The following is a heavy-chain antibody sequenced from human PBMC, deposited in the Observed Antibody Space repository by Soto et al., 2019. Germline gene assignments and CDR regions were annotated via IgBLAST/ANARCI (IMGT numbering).Heavy chain of an antibody. CDR3: ARDSRHPSVWGSYRYMVAFDI. V-gene: IGHV3-21*01. CDR1: GFTFSSYS. Sequence: GGSLRLSCAASGFTFSSYSMNWVRQAPGKGLEWVSSISSSSSYIYYADSVKGRFTISRDNAKNSLYLQMNSLRAEDTAVFYCARDSRHPSVWGSYRYMVAFDIWGQGTMVTVSS. CDR2: ISSSSSYI. D-gene: IGHD3-16*02. J-gene: IGHJ3*02.